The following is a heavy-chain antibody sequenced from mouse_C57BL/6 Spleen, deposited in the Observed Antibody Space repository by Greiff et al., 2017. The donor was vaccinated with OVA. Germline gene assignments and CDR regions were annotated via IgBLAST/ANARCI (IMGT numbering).Heavy chain of an antibody. CDR3: AREDRRYFDV. V-gene: IGHV3-6*01. CDR1: GYSITSGYY. Sequence: EVHLVESGPGLVKPSQSLSLTCSVTGYSITSGYYWNWIRQFPGNKLEWMGYISYDGSNNYNPSLKNRISITRDTSKNQFFLKLNSVTTEDTATYYCAREDRRYFDVWGTGTTVTVSS. J-gene: IGHJ1*03. CDR2: ISYDGSN.